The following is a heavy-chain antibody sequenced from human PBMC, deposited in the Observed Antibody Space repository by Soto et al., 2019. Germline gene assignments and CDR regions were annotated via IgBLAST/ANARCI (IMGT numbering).Heavy chain of an antibody. Sequence: QVQLQESGPGLVKPSQTLSLTCTVSGGSISSGDYYWSWIRQPPGKGLEWIGYIYYSGSTYYNPSLKSRVTISVDTSKHQFSLKLSSVTAADTAVYYCARGHVVAATTFDYWGQGTLVTVSS. CDR2: IYYSGST. CDR1: GGSISSGDYY. D-gene: IGHD2-15*01. J-gene: IGHJ4*02. CDR3: ARGHVVAATTFDY. V-gene: IGHV4-30-4*01.